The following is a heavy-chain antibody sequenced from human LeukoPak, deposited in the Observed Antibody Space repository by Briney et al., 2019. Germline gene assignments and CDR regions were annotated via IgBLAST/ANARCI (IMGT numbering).Heavy chain of an antibody. V-gene: IGHV3-11*01. J-gene: IGHJ3*01. D-gene: IGHD3-22*01. CDR1: GFTFSNYY. Sequence: GGSLRLSCAASGFTFSNYYMSWVRQAPGKGLEWVSYISSSGNTIYYTDSVKGRFTISRHNAKNSLYLQMNSLRAEDTAVYYCASHTTYYYDSSGPGDLWGQGTMVTVSS. CDR2: ISSSGNTI. CDR3: ASHTTYYYDSSGPGDL.